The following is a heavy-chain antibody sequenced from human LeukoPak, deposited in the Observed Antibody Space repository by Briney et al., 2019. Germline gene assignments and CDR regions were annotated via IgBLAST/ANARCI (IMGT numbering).Heavy chain of an antibody. Sequence: PGVSLRLSCAASGFTFISYAMSWVREAPGKGLEWVSSISGGGGVTYYADSVKGRFTISRDNSKNTLYLQMNSLRVEDTAVYYCAKDPRVATIEIFDYWGQGTLVTVSS. J-gene: IGHJ4*02. CDR1: GFTFISYA. CDR2: ISGGGGVT. CDR3: AKDPRVATIEIFDY. V-gene: IGHV3-23*01. D-gene: IGHD5-12*01.